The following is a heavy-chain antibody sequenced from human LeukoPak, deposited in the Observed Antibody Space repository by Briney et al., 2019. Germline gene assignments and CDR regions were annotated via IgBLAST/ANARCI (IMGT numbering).Heavy chain of an antibody. CDR2: ISSNGGST. D-gene: IGHD1-26*01. Sequence: TGGSLRLSCAASGFTFSSYAMHWVRQAPGKGLEYVSAISSNGGSTYYANSVKGRFTISRDNSKNTLYLQMGSLRAEDMAVYYCARQYSGSYSPYYFDYWGQGTLVTVSS. CDR1: GFTFSSYA. V-gene: IGHV3-64*01. CDR3: ARQYSGSYSPYYFDY. J-gene: IGHJ4*02.